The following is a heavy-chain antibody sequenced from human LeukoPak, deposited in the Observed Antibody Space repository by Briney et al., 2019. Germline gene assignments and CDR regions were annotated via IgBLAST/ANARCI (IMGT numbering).Heavy chain of an antibody. J-gene: IGHJ4*02. V-gene: IGHV3-21*01. Sequence: PGGSLRLSCAASGFTFSSYSMNWVRQAPGRGLEWVSSISSSSSYIYYADSVKGRFTIYRDNAKNSLYLQMNSLRAEDTAVYYCARLAAAGQDYWGQGTLVTVSS. CDR1: GFTFSSYS. CDR2: ISSSSSYI. CDR3: ARLAAAGQDY. D-gene: IGHD6-13*01.